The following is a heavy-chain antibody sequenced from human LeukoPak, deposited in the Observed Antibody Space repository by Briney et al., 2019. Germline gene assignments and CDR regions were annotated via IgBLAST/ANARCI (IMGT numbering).Heavy chain of an antibody. CDR3: ARDYNWNIVAIGY. CDR2: IYHSGST. V-gene: IGHV4-30-2*01. CDR1: GGSLSSGGYY. J-gene: IGHJ4*02. Sequence: SGTLSLTCTVSGGSLSSGGYYWSWIRQPPGKGLEWIGYIYHSGSTYYNPSLKSRVTISVDRSKNQFSLKLSSVTAADTAVYYCARDYNWNIVAIGYWGQGTLVTVSS. D-gene: IGHD1/OR15-1a*01.